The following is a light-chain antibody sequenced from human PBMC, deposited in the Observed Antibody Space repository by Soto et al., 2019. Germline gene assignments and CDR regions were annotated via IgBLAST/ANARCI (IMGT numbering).Light chain of an antibody. V-gene: IGKV1-12*01. Sequence: DIQMTQSPSSVSASVGDRVTITCRASQDINNWLAWYQQKPGEAPKLLIYAASTLEDGVPSRFRGSGSGTDFTLTISTLQPDDFATYYCQQADSFHLAFGGGTRVDIK. J-gene: IGKJ4*01. CDR1: QDINNW. CDR3: QQADSFHLA. CDR2: AAS.